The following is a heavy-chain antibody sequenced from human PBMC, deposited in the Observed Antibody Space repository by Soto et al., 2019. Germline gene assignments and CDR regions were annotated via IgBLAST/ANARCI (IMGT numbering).Heavy chain of an antibody. J-gene: IGHJ4*02. Sequence: VQLVQSGSEVRKPGASVKLSCQASGYTFNGYYIHWVRQVPGQGLEWLGWVDPNNGATDFAQKLRGRITMTRDTPLRAVYMELSRLRSDDTAIYFCARSDCSSVSCPPYYFDFWGQGALVTVSS. CDR2: VDPNNGAT. V-gene: IGHV1-2*02. CDR3: ARSDCSSVSCPPYYFDF. D-gene: IGHD6-13*01. CDR1: GYTFNGYY.